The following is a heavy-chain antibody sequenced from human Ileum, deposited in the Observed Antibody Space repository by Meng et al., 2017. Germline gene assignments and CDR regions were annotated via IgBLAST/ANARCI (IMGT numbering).Heavy chain of an antibody. CDR1: GFTFSSYV. D-gene: IGHD3-22*01. CDR2: ISDSGGST. CDR3: SKDQYDSSVTPTGFIY. Sequence: GGSLRLSCAASGFTFSSYVMNWVRQAPGKGLEWVSTISDSGGSTYYADSVKGRFTISRDNSKNTLYLQMNSLRADDTAISYCSKDQYDSSVTPTGFIYWGQGTLVTVSS. V-gene: IGHV3-23*01. J-gene: IGHJ4*02.